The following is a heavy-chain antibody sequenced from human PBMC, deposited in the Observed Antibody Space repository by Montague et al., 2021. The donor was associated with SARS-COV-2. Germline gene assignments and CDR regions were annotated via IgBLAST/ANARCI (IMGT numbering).Heavy chain of an antibody. CDR2: VSDSGST. CDR3: ARGRGWLVFDY. J-gene: IGHJ4*02. V-gene: IGHV4-59*01. Sequence: SETLSLTCTVSGGSISTYYWNWIRQSPGKGLEWIGYVSDSGSTXXXPSVKGRIAISVATSKSQFSLKLTAVTAADTAVYYCARGRGWLVFDYWGQGNLVTVSS. D-gene: IGHD6-19*01. CDR1: GGSISTYY.